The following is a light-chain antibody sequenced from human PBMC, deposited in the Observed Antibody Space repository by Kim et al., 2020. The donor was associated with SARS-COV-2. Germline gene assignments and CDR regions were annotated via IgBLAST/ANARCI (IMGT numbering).Light chain of an antibody. CDR1: SSDVGAYDY. V-gene: IGLV2-14*03. CDR3: SSYTGSSTLYA. Sequence: QSITISCTGTSSDVGAYDYVSWFQQHPGKAPQLVIYDVSYRPSGVSNRFSGSKSGNTASLTISGLQTEDEADYYFSSYTGSSTLYAFGTGTKVTVL. J-gene: IGLJ1*01. CDR2: DVS.